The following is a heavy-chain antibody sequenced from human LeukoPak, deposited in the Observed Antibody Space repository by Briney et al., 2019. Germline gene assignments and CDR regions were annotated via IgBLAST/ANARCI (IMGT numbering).Heavy chain of an antibody. CDR2: ISSSSSTI. J-gene: IGHJ3*02. CDR3: ARDQSLTMVRGVIIRNAFDI. D-gene: IGHD3-10*01. V-gene: IGHV3-48*01. Sequence: GGSLRLSCAASGFTFSSYSMNWVRQAPGKGLEWVSYISSSSSTIYYADSAKGRFTISRDNAKNSLYLQMNSLRAEDTAVYYCARDQSLTMVRGVIIRNAFDIWGQGTMVTVSS. CDR1: GFTFSSYS.